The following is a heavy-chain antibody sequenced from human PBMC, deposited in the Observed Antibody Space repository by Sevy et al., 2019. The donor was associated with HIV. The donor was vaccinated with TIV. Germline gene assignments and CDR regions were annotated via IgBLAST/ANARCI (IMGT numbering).Heavy chain of an antibody. CDR1: GFTFSDYY. CDR2: ISSSSSTI. D-gene: IGHD3-22*01. V-gene: IGHV3-11*04. J-gene: IGHJ5*02. Sequence: GESLKISCAASGFTFSDYYMTWIRQAPGKGLEWVSYISSSSSTIYYADSVKGRFTISRDNAKNSLYLQMNSLRAEDTAVYYCARDRRDYYDSSGYYLNWFDPWGQGTLVTVSS. CDR3: ARDRRDYYDSSGYYLNWFDP.